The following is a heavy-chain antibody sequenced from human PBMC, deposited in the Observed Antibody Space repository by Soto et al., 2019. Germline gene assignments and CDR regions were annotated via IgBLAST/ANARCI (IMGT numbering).Heavy chain of an antibody. CDR3: ARDRYYDSSGYGDY. J-gene: IGHJ4*02. Sequence: ASVKVSCKASGYTFTSYYMHWVRQAPGQGLEWMGIINPSGGSTSYAQKLQGRVTMTTDTSTSTAYVELRSLRSDDTAVYYCARDRYYDSSGYGDYWGQGTLVTVSS. V-gene: IGHV1-46*01. CDR1: GYTFTSYY. CDR2: INPSGGST. D-gene: IGHD3-22*01.